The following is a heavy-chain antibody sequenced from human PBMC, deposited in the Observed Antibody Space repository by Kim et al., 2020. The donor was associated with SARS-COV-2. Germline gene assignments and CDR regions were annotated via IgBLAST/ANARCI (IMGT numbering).Heavy chain of an antibody. CDR2: INAGNGNT. V-gene: IGHV1-3*01. CDR3: AREGTYSSSWYFRFDP. J-gene: IGHJ5*02. Sequence: AAVKVSCKASGYTFTSYAMHWVRQAPGQRLEGMGWINAGNGNTKYSQKFQGRVTITRDTSASTAYMELSSLRSEDTAVYYCAREGTYSSSWYFRFDPWGQGTLVTVSS. D-gene: IGHD6-13*01. CDR1: GYTFTSYA.